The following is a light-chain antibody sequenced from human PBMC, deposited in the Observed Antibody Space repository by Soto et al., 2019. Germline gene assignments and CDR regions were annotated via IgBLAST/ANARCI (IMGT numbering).Light chain of an antibody. V-gene: IGLV2-14*01. J-gene: IGLJ3*02. Sequence: QSAVTQPASVSGSLGQSITISCTGSNSDVGGYDYVSWYQQHPGKAPKVVIFEVSNRPAGVSHRFSGSKSANTASLTISGLQAEDDADYYCSSFTISSTWVFGGGTKLTVL. CDR1: NSDVGGYDY. CDR2: EVS. CDR3: SSFTISSTWV.